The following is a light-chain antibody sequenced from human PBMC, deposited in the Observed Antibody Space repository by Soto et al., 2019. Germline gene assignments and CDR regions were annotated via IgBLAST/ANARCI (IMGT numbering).Light chain of an antibody. J-gene: IGLJ1*01. CDR3: SSYTSSSPYV. Sequence: QSVLTQPPSASGTPGQKVFISCSGSSSNIGGTNYAYWYQQLPGAAPKLMIYEVSNRPSGVSNRFSGSKSGNTASLTISGLQAEDEADYYCSSYTSSSPYVFGTGTKVTVL. CDR2: EVS. V-gene: IGLV2-14*01. CDR1: SSNIGGTNY.